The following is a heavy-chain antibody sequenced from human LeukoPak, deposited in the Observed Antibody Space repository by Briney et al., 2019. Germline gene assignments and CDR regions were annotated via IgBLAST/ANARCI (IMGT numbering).Heavy chain of an antibody. Sequence: ASVKVSCKASGYTFTSYGISWVRQAPGQGLEWMGWISAYNGNTNYAQKLQGRVTMTTDTSTSTAYMELRSLRSDDTAVYYCARVWPDYLHYCGGDCSPNFDYWGQGTLVTVSS. V-gene: IGHV1-18*01. CDR3: ARVWPDYLHYCGGDCSPNFDY. D-gene: IGHD2-21*02. CDR1: GYTFTSYG. CDR2: ISAYNGNT. J-gene: IGHJ4*02.